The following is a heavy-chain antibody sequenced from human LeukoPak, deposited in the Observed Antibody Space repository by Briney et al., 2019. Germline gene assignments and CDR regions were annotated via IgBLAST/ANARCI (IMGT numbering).Heavy chain of an antibody. CDR2: INGDGRST. D-gene: IGHD3-9*01. J-gene: IGHJ4*02. V-gene: IGHV3-74*01. CDR1: GFTFSSHW. CDR3: ARPYDISTGYFDY. Sequence: GGSLRLSCAASGFTFSSHWMHWVRQAPGKGLMWVARINGDGRSTSYADSVKGRFTIYRDNGKNTLYLQMNTLRAEDTAMYYCARPYDISTGYFDYWGQGTLVTVSS.